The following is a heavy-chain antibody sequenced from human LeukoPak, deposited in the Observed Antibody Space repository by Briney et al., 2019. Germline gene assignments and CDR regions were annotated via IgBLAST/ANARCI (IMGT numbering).Heavy chain of an antibody. Sequence: QAGGSLRLSCAASGFTFSSYSMHWVRQAPGKGLEWVAVIWYDGSNKYYVDSVKGRFTISRDNSKNMLFLQMNSLRAEDTAVYYCVRDRWDGPDYWGQGTLVTVSS. CDR3: VRDRWDGPDY. J-gene: IGHJ4*02. CDR2: IWYDGSNK. CDR1: GFTFSSYS. V-gene: IGHV3-33*01. D-gene: IGHD1-26*01.